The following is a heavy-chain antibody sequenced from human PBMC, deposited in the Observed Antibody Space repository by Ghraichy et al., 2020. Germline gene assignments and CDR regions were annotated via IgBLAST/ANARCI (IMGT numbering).Heavy chain of an antibody. CDR2: ISGSGGPT. CDR3: TKGTYHYSRGCDS. D-gene: IGHD6-13*01. V-gene: IGHV3-23*01. CDR1: GFTFRNYA. J-gene: IGHJ5*02. Sequence: GGSLRLSCAASGFTFRNYAMNWVRQAPGKGLEWVSAISGSGGPTYYADSVKGRFTISRDNSKNTMFLEMKTLRAGDTAVYYCTKGTYHYSRGCDSWGQGIVVSVSS.